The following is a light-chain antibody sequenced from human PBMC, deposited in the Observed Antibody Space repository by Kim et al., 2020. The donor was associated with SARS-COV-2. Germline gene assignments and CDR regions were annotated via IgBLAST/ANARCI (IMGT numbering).Light chain of an antibody. Sequence: ATINCKSSQSVLYSSNNNNYLAWYQQKPGQPPKLLIYWASTRESGVPDRFSGRGSGTDFTLTISGLQAEDVAVYYCQQYYGTPWTFGQGTKVDIK. J-gene: IGKJ1*01. CDR2: WAS. V-gene: IGKV4-1*01. CDR3: QQYYGTPWT. CDR1: QSVLYSSNNNNY.